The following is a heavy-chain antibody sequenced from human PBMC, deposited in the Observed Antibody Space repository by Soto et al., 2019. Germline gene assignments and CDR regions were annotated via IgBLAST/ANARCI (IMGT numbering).Heavy chain of an antibody. V-gene: IGHV1-18*01. Sequence: ASVKVSCKASGYTFTSSGISGVRQAPGQGLEWMGWISGYNGNVNYVQKFQGRVTMTTDTSTSTAYMELRSLRSDDTALYYCARDIGNYYEYFDYWGQGTLVTVSS. CDR1: GYTFTSSG. CDR2: ISGYNGNV. D-gene: IGHD1-26*01. J-gene: IGHJ4*02. CDR3: ARDIGNYYEYFDY.